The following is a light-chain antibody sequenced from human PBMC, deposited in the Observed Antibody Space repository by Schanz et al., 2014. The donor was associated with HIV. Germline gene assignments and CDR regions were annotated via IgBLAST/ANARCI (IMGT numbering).Light chain of an antibody. CDR3: SSYAGKHNLVV. J-gene: IGLJ2*01. CDR1: SSDLGV. V-gene: IGLV2-8*01. Sequence: QSVLTQPPSASGSPGQSVAISCTGASSDLGVSWYQQYPGNAPKLMIFAVNRRTSGVPDRFSGSKSGNTASLTVSGLQTEDEADYFCSSYAGKHNLVVFGGGTKLTVL. CDR2: AVN.